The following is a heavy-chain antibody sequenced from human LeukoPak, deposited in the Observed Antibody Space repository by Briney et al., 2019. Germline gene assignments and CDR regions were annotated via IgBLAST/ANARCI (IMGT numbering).Heavy chain of an antibody. CDR2: IYHSGST. CDR3: ARELWFGELLVRGAFDI. D-gene: IGHD3-10*01. CDR1: GGSISSSNW. J-gene: IGHJ3*02. Sequence: PSGTLSLTCAVSGGSISSSNWWSWARQPPGKGLEWTGEIYHSGSTNYNPSLKSRVTISVDKSKNQFSLKLSSVTAADTAVYYCARELWFGELLVRGAFDIWGQGTMVTVSS. V-gene: IGHV4-4*02.